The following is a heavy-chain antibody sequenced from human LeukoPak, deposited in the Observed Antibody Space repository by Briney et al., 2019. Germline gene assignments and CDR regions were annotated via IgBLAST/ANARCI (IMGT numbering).Heavy chain of an antibody. J-gene: IGHJ4*02. CDR1: GGSISSSNW. V-gene: IGHV4-4*02. CDR3: ARAQYYYDSSGHYYFDY. D-gene: IGHD3-22*01. CDR2: IYHSGST. Sequence: SETLSLTCAVSGGSISSSNWWSWVRQPPGKGLEWIGEIYHSGSTNYNPSLKSRVTISVDKSKNQFSLKLSSVTAADTAVYYCARAQYYYDSSGHYYFDYWGQGTLVTVSS.